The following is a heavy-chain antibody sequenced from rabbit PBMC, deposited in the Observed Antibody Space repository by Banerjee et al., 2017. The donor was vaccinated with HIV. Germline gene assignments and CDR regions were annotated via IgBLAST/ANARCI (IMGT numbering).Heavy chain of an antibody. CDR3: ARGYYLDL. J-gene: IGHJ4*01. CDR1: GFDLSSYG. Sequence: QEQLKETGGGLVQPGGSLTLSCKASGFDLSSYGMSWVRQAPGKGLEWIGCIYGGSNNTYYATWAKGRFTISKTSSTTVTLQMTSLTVADTATYFCARGYYLDLWGPGTLVTVS. V-gene: IGHV1S45*01. D-gene: IGHD1-1*01. CDR2: IYGGSNNT.